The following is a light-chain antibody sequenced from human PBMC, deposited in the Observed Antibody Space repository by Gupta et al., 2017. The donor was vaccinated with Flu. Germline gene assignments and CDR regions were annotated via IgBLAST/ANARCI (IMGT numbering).Light chain of an antibody. V-gene: IGKV1-5*03. CDR3: QQYKSYSRT. CDR1: QSISSW. Sequence: DIQMTQSPSTLSASVGDRVTITCRASQSISSWLAWYQQKPGKTPKPLIYKASSLEGGVPSRCSGSGSGTEFSLTISSLQPDDFATYYCQQYKSYSRTFGQGTKVEIK. J-gene: IGKJ1*01. CDR2: KAS.